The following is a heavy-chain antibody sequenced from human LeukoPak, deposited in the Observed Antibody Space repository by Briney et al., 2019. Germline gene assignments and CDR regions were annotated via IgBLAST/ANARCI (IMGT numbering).Heavy chain of an antibody. CDR1: GGSISSFY. V-gene: IGHV4-4*09. CDR2: IYTSGST. CDR3: ASTVGVGAHAFDI. J-gene: IGHJ3*02. D-gene: IGHD1-26*01. Sequence: PSETLSLTCTVSGGSISSFYWSWIRQPPGKGLEWVVYIYTSGSTNYNPALKRRGTISVDTSKNQFSLKLSSVTAADTAVYYCASTVGVGAHAFDIWGQGTMVTVSS.